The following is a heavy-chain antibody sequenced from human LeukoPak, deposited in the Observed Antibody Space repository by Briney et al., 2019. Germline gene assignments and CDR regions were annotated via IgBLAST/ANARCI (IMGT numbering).Heavy chain of an antibody. CDR3: AKERATKTTFDY. V-gene: IGHV3-23*01. J-gene: IGHJ4*02. D-gene: IGHD1-1*01. Sequence: GALRLSCAASGFTFSTYAMSWVRQAPGKGLEWVSLISGSGGGTYYANSVKGRFTISRDNSKNTLYLQMDSLRTEDTAVYYCAKERATKTTFDYWGQGTLITFSS. CDR2: ISGSGGGT. CDR1: GFTFSTYA.